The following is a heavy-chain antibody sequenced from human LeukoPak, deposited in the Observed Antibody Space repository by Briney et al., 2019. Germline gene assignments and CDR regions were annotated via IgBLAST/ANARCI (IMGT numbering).Heavy chain of an antibody. J-gene: IGHJ4*02. V-gene: IGHV7-4-1*02. Sequence: ASVKVSCKTSGYTFSSYTIIWVRQAPGQGLEGMGWINTNTGNPTYAQGFTGRYVFSLDTSVSTAYLQISGLTADDTAVYFCGRDPRLGIRGYTYGYIDYWGQGTLVTVSS. CDR1: GYTFSSYT. CDR2: INTNTGNP. D-gene: IGHD5-18*01. CDR3: GRDPRLGIRGYTYGYIDY.